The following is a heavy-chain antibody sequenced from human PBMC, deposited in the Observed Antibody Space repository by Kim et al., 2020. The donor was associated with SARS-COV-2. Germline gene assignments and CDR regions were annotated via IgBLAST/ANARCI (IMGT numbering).Heavy chain of an antibody. D-gene: IGHD4-4*01. V-gene: IGHV4-39*01. Sequence: SETLSLTCTVSGGSISSSSYYWGWIRQPPGKGLEWIGSIYYSGSTYYNPSLKSRVTISVDTSKNQFSLKLSSVTAADTAVYYCARVTTVNSQSAFDHWG. J-gene: IGHJ3*01. CDR2: IYYSGST. CDR3: ARVTTVNSQSAFDH. CDR1: GGSISSSSYY.